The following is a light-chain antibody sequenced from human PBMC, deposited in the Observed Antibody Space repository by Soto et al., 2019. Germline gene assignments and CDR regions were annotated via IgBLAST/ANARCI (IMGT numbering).Light chain of an antibody. CDR1: SGHSSYA. Sequence: QSVLTQSPSASASLGASVKLTCTLSSGHSSYAIAWHQQQPEKGPRYLMKLNSDGSHSKGDGIPDRFSGSSSGAERYLTISSLQSEDEADYCCQTWGTGINWVFGGGTKVTVL. CDR3: QTWGTGINWV. CDR2: LNSDGSH. J-gene: IGLJ3*02. V-gene: IGLV4-69*01.